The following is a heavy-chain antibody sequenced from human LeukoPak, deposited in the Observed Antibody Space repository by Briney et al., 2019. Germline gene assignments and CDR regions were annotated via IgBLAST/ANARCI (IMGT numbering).Heavy chain of an antibody. V-gene: IGHV1-46*01. D-gene: IGHD3-22*01. CDR1: GYTFTSYY. CDR3: ARDWFSDSSGYYPSPGFDY. Sequence: ASVKVSCKASGYTFTSYYMHWARQAPGQGLEWMGIINPSGGSTSYAQKFQGRVTMTRDTSTSTVYMELSSLRSEDTAVYYCARDWFSDSSGYYPSPGFDYWGQGTLVTVSS. J-gene: IGHJ4*02. CDR2: INPSGGST.